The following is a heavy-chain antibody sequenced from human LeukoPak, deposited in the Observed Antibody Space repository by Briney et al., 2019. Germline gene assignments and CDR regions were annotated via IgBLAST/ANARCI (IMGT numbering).Heavy chain of an antibody. CDR3: ARDPIAARQIGYFDY. V-gene: IGHV3-15*01. J-gene: IGHJ4*02. CDR1: GFTFSNAW. D-gene: IGHD6-6*01. CDR2: IKSKTDGGTT. Sequence: PGGSLRLSCAASGFTFSNAWMSWVRQAPGKGLEWVGRIKSKTDGGTTDYAAPVKGRFTISRDDSKNTLYLQMNSLRAEDTAVYYCARDPIAARQIGYFDYWGQGILVTVSS.